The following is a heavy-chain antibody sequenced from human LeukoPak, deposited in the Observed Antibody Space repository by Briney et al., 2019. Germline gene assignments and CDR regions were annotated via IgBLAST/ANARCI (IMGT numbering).Heavy chain of an antibody. J-gene: IGHJ6*03. Sequence: SETLSLTCTVAGGSISSYYWSWIRQPPGKGLEWIGYIYYSGSTNYNPSLKSRVTISVDTSKNQCYLKLSSVTAADTAVYYCGRGTKDLVGITWYYYVDVWGKGTTVTVSS. CDR2: IYYSGST. CDR1: GGSISSYY. CDR3: GRGTKDLVGITWYYYVDV. D-gene: IGHD2-2*01. V-gene: IGHV4-59*01.